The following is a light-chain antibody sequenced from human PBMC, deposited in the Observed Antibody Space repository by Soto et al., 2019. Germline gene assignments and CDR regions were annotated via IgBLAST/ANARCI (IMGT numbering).Light chain of an antibody. Sequence: QSALTQPRSVSRSPGQSVTISCTGTSSDVGRYNYVSWYQHHPGKAPKLMIYGVNERPSGVPDRFSGSKSGNTASLTISGLQAEDEADYHCCSYAGSYILVFGGGTKVTVL. CDR2: GVN. J-gene: IGLJ3*02. CDR1: SSDVGRYNY. CDR3: CSYAGSYILV. V-gene: IGLV2-11*01.